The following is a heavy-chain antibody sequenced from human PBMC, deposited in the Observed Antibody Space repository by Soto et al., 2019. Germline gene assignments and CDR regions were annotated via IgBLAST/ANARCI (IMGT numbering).Heavy chain of an antibody. Sequence: GGSLRRSCAASGFTFSSYAMVWVRQGPGKGLEWVAVVSIGGSTHYADSVRGRFTISRDNSKNTLSLQMNSLTAEDTAVYFCAKRRGAGGHFDYWGQGALVTVSS. D-gene: IGHD2-15*01. CDR3: AKRRGAGGHFDY. CDR1: GFTFSSYA. J-gene: IGHJ4*02. CDR2: VSIGGST. V-gene: IGHV3-23*01.